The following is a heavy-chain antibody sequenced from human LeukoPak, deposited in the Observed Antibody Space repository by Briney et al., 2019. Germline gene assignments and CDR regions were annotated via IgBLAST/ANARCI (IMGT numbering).Heavy chain of an antibody. J-gene: IGHJ4*02. CDR2: ISSSSSYI. V-gene: IGHV3-21*01. D-gene: IGHD6-19*01. Sequence: GGSLRLSCAASGFTLSSYSMNWVRQAPGKGLEWVSSISSSSSYIYYADSVKGRFTISRDNAKNSLYLQMNSLRAEDTAVYYCARDGSSGWTGVDYWGQGTLVTVSS. CDR3: ARDGSSGWTGVDY. CDR1: GFTLSSYS.